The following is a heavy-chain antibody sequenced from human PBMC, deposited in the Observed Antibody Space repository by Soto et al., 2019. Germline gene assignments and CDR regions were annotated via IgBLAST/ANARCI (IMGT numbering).Heavy chain of an antibody. D-gene: IGHD3-22*01. Sequence: QVQLVQSGAEVKKPGSSVKVSCKASGGTFSSYAISWVRQAPGQGLEWMGGITPMFGTAYYAQTFQGRVTITADEYTRTAYMELSSLRSEDTAVYYCARARVALISPGYYYYGMDAWGQGTTVTASS. J-gene: IGHJ6*02. V-gene: IGHV1-69*12. CDR3: ARARVALISPGYYYYGMDA. CDR2: ITPMFGTA. CDR1: GGTFSSYA.